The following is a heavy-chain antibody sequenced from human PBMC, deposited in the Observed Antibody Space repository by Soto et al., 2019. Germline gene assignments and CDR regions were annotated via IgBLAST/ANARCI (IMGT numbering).Heavy chain of an antibody. V-gene: IGHV4-34*01. CDR3: ASRRIAARDFDY. Sequence: QVQLQQWGAGLLKPSETLSLTCAVYGGSFSGYYWSWIRQPPGKGLEWIGEINHSGSTNYNPSLKSRVTISVDTSKNPFSLKLSSVTAADTAVYYCASRRIAARDFDYWGQGTLVTVSS. D-gene: IGHD6-6*01. CDR2: INHSGST. CDR1: GGSFSGYY. J-gene: IGHJ4*02.